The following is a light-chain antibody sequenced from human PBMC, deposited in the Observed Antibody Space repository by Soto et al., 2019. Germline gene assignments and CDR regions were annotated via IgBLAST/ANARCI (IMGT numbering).Light chain of an antibody. CDR1: QSVSSSY. J-gene: IGKJ1*01. Sequence: EIVLTQSPGPLSLSPGERATLSCRASQSVSSSYLAWYQQKPGQAPRLLIYGASSRATGIPERFSGSGSGTDFTLTISRLEPEDLAVYYCHQYDSWMLGQGTKVDIK. CDR2: GAS. V-gene: IGKV3-20*01. CDR3: HQYDSWM.